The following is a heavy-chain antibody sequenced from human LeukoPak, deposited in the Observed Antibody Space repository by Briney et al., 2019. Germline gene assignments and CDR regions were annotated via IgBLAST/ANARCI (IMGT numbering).Heavy chain of an antibody. CDR1: GFTFSSYG. CDR2: IRSSSSTI. CDR3: AKVGEYQLLLYAFDM. J-gene: IGHJ3*02. V-gene: IGHV3-48*01. D-gene: IGHD2-2*01. Sequence: PGRSLRLSCAASGFTFSSYGMHWVRQAPGKGLEWVSYIRSSSSTIYYADSVKGRFTISRDNAKNSLYLQMNSLRAEDTAVYYCAKVGEYQLLLYAFDMWGQGTMVTVSS.